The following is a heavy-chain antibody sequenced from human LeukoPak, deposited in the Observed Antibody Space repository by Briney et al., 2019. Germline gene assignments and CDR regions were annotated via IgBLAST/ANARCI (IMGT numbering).Heavy chain of an antibody. CDR1: GGSISSHY. D-gene: IGHD3-22*01. Sequence: SETLSLTCTVSGGSISSHYWSWIRQPPGKGLEWIGYIYYSGSTYYNPSLKSRVTISVDTSKNQFSLKLSSVTAADTAVYYCARDQGSYYDSSGLFDYWGQGTLVTVSS. V-gene: IGHV4-59*11. J-gene: IGHJ4*02. CDR3: ARDQGSYYDSSGLFDY. CDR2: IYYSGST.